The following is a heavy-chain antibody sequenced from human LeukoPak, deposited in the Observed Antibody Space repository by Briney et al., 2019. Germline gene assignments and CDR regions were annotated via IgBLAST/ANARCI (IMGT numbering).Heavy chain of an antibody. Sequence: GGSLRLSCAASGFIFSNYEMNWVRQAPGKGLEWVAFIRYDGSNKYYADSVKGRFTISRDNSKNTLYLQMNSLRAEDTAVYYCAKYDSYGLPPDYWGQGTLVTVSS. D-gene: IGHD5-18*01. CDR1: GFIFSNYE. J-gene: IGHJ4*02. CDR2: IRYDGSNK. V-gene: IGHV3-30*02. CDR3: AKYDSYGLPPDY.